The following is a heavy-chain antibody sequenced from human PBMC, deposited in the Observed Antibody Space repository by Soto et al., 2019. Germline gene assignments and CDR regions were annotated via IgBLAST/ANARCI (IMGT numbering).Heavy chain of an antibody. Sequence: EASVKVSCKASGYMFSMYGFSWVRQAPGQGLEWMGWISAYNGNRNYGQKFQGRVTMTTDTSTRTAYMEMKSLRSDDTAVYYCARGGTGAFSSGRYDYWGQGTLVTVSS. CDR2: ISAYNGNR. J-gene: IGHJ4*02. D-gene: IGHD6-19*01. CDR3: ARGGTGAFSSGRYDY. CDR1: GYMFSMYG. V-gene: IGHV1-18*04.